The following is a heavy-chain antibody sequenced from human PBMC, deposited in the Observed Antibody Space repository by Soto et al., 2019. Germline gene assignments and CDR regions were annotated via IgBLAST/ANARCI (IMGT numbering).Heavy chain of an antibody. V-gene: IGHV3-23*01. CDR1: GLTFSSYA. CDR3: AKGPNSDFLSGSRFTGYFDN. D-gene: IGHD3-3*01. J-gene: IGHJ4*02. CDR2: INYSGTST. Sequence: GSLRLSCAASGLTFSSYAMTWVRQAPGKGLEWVSGINYSGTSTYYADSVKGRFTISRDNSKSTLYLQMNTLSAEDTAVFYCAKGPNSDFLSGSRFTGYFDNWGQGTLVTVSS.